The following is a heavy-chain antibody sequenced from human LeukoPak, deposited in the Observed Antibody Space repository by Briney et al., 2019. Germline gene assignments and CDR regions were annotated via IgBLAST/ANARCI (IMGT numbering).Heavy chain of an antibody. Sequence: GGSLRLSCAASGFTFSSYAMSWVRQAPGKGLEWVSAISGSGGSTYYADSVKGRFTISRDNSKNTLYLQMNSLRAEDTAVYYCAKDSVLRFLEWSMYNWLDPWGQGTLVTVSS. D-gene: IGHD3-3*01. V-gene: IGHV3-23*01. CDR2: ISGSGGST. CDR1: GFTFSSYA. CDR3: AKDSVLRFLEWSMYNWLDP. J-gene: IGHJ5*02.